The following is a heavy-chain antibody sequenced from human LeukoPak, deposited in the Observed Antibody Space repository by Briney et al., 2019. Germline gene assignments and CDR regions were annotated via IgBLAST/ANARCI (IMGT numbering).Heavy chain of an antibody. Sequence: PSETLSLTCAVYGGSFSGYYWSWIRQPPGKGLEWIGEINHSGSTNYNPSLKSRVTISVDTSKNQFSLKLSSVTAADTAVYYCARDRFLEWLGTWFDPWGQGTLVTVSS. D-gene: IGHD3-3*01. V-gene: IGHV4-34*01. CDR3: ARDRFLEWLGTWFDP. CDR1: GGSFSGYY. CDR2: INHSGST. J-gene: IGHJ5*02.